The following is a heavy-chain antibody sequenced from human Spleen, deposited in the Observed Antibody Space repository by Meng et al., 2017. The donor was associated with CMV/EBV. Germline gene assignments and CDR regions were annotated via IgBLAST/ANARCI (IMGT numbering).Heavy chain of an antibody. Sequence: GESLKISCAASGFTFSTYSMNWVRQAPGKGLEWVSYISSTSSSINYADSVKGRFTISRDNAKNSLFLQMNSLRAEDTAVYYCARDIRGSDYYYGMDVWGQGTTVTVSS. V-gene: IGHV3-48*04. J-gene: IGHJ6*02. D-gene: IGHD3-10*01. CDR3: ARDIRGSDYYYGMDV. CDR2: ISSTSSSI. CDR1: GFTFSTYS.